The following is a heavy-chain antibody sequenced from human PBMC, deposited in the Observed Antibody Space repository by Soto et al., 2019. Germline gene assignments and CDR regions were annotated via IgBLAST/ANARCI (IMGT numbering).Heavy chain of an antibody. D-gene: IGHD4-17*01. V-gene: IGHV3-15*01. CDR1: GFTFSNAW. CDR2: IKSKTDGGTT. J-gene: IGHJ4*02. Sequence: PGGSLRLSCAASGFTFSNAWMSWVRQAPGKGLEWVGRIKSKTDGGTTDYAAPVKGRFTISRDDSKNTLYLQMNSLKTEDTAVYYCHYGDFSERSENLDYWGQGTLVTVSS. CDR3: HYGDFSERSENLDY.